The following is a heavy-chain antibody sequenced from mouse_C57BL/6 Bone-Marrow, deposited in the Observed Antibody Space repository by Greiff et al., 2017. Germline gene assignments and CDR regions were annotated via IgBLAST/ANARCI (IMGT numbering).Heavy chain of an antibody. J-gene: IGHJ4*01. D-gene: IGHD2-5*01. Sequence: QVQLKQPGAELVKPGASVKLSCKATGYTFTSYWMHWVKQRPGQGLEWIGMIHPNSGSTNYNEKFKSKATLTVDKSSSTTYMQLSSLTSEDSEVYYCARSVGYSNYDAMDYGGQGTSVTVAS. CDR1: GYTFTSYW. V-gene: IGHV1-64*01. CDR2: IHPNSGST. CDR3: ARSVGYSNYDAMDY.